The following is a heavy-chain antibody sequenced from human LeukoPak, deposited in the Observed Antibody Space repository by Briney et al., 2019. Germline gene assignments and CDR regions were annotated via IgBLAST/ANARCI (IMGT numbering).Heavy chain of an antibody. V-gene: IGHV1-2*02. J-gene: IGHJ4*02. CDR2: INPNSGGT. CDR1: GYTFTGYY. Sequence: ASVKVSCKASGYTFTGYYMHWVRQAPGQGLEWMGWINPNSGGTNYAQKFQGRVTMTRDTSISTAYMELSRLRSDDTAVYYYARGLWFGEFLDYWGQGTLVTVSS. CDR3: ARGLWFGEFLDY. D-gene: IGHD3-10*01.